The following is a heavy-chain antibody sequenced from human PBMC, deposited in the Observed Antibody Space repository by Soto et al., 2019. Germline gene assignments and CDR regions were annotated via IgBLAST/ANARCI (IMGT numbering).Heavy chain of an antibody. V-gene: IGHV1-24*01. D-gene: IGHD3-16*02. CDR3: ATERYDYIWGSYRYKYYFDY. Sequence: ASVKVSCKVSGYTLTELSMHWVRQAPGKGLEWMGGFDPEDGETIYAQKFQGRVTMTEDTSTDTAYMELSSLRSEDTAVYYCATERYDYIWGSYRYKYYFDYWGQGTLVTVSS. J-gene: IGHJ4*02. CDR1: GYTLTELS. CDR2: FDPEDGET.